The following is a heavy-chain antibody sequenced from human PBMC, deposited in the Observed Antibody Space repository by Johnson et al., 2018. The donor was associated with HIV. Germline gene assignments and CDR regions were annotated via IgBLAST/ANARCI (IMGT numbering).Heavy chain of an antibody. CDR3: ASREVGAKSEHAFDI. V-gene: IGHV3-30*04. J-gene: IGHJ3*02. D-gene: IGHD1-26*01. Sequence: QVQLVESGGGVVQPGRSLRLSCAASGFTFSSYAMHWVRQAPGQGLEWVAVISYDGSNKYYADSVKGRFTISRDNSKNTLYLQMNSLRAEDTAVYYCASREVGAKSEHAFDIWGQGTMVTVSS. CDR2: ISYDGSNK. CDR1: GFTFSSYA.